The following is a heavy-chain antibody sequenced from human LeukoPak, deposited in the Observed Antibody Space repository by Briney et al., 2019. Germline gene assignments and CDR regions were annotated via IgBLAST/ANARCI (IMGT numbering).Heavy chain of an antibody. J-gene: IGHJ4*02. V-gene: IGHV3-9*01. CDR2: ISWNSGSI. D-gene: IGHD3-9*01. CDR1: GFIFDDYA. CDR3: AKEGYDILTGYFPYYFDY. Sequence: GGSLRLSCAASGFIFDDYAMHWVRQAPGKGLEWVSGISWNSGSIGYADSVKGRFTISRDNAKNSLYLQMSSLRAEDTALYYCAKEGYDILTGYFPYYFDYWGQGTLVTVSS.